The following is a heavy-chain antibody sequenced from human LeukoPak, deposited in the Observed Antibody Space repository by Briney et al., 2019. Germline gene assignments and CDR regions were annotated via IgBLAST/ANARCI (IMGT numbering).Heavy chain of an antibody. J-gene: IGHJ4*02. CDR1: GFSLSTSGES. CDR3: AHYTSDHSFDY. V-gene: IGHV2-5*02. CDR2: IFWDDDK. Sequence: ESGPTPVNPTQPLTLTCTFSGFSLSTSGESVGWIRQPPGKALEWLALIFWDDDKRYSPSLKSRLTITKDTSKYQVVLTMTNLDPVDTATYYCAHYTSDHSFDYWGQGTLVTVSS. D-gene: IGHD3-22*01.